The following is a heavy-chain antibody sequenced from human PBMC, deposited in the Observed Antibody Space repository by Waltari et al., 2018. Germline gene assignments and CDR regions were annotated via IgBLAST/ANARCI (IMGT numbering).Heavy chain of an antibody. V-gene: IGHV3-53*02. J-gene: IGHJ4*02. CDR3: ARESPKTYSSGWFIAGNYFDY. CDR2: IYIGGST. D-gene: IGHD6-19*01. CDR1: GFTVSSNY. Sequence: EVQLVETGGGLIQPGGSLRLSCAASGFTVSSNYMSWVRQAPGKGLEWVSVIYIGGSTYYADSVKGRFTISRDNSKNTLYLQMNSLRAEDTAVYYCARESPKTYSSGWFIAGNYFDYWGQGTLVTVSS.